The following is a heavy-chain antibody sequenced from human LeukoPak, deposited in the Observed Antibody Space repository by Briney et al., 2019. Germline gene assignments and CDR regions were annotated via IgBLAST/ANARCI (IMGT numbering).Heavy chain of an antibody. CDR3: ARTSDDILTGYPTFDY. D-gene: IGHD3-9*01. V-gene: IGHV3-13*01. CDR1: GFTFSSYA. CDR2: IGTAGDT. J-gene: IGHJ4*02. Sequence: PGGSLRLSCAASGFTFSSYAMSWVRQAPGKGLEWVSAIGTAGDTYYPGSVKGRFTISRENAKNSLYLQMNSLRAGDTAVYYCARTSDDILTGYPTFDYWGQGTLVTVSS.